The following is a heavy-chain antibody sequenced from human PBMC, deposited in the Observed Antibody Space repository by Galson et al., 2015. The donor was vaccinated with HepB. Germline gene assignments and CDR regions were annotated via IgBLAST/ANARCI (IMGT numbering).Heavy chain of an antibody. V-gene: IGHV3-23*01. CDR3: AKARSQWLRPYYFDY. D-gene: IGHD6-19*01. J-gene: IGHJ4*02. CDR1: GFSFNNYA. CDR2: ISGSGGST. Sequence: SLRLSCAASGFSFNNYAMTWVRQAPGKGLEWVSAISGSGGSTYYADSVKGRFTISRDNSKNTLYLQMNSLRAEDTAIYYCAKARSQWLRPYYFDYWGQGTLVTVSS.